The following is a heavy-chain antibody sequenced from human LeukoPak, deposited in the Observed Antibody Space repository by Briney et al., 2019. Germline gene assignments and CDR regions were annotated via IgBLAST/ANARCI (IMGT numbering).Heavy chain of an antibody. D-gene: IGHD3-10*01. CDR2: INHSGST. Sequence: SETLSLTCTVSGGSISSSSYYWGWIRQPPGKGLEWIGEINHSGSTNYNPSLKSRVTISVDTSKNQFSLKLSSVTAADTAVYYCARLKGVLWFGEEDWFDPWGQGTLVTVSS. CDR1: GGSISSSSYY. V-gene: IGHV4-39*07. J-gene: IGHJ5*02. CDR3: ARLKGVLWFGEEDWFDP.